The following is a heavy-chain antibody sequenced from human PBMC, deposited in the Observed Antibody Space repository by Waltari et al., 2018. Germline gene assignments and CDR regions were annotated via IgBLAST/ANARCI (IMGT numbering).Heavy chain of an antibody. CDR1: GFSLSTSGMC. D-gene: IGHD5-12*01. Sequence: QVTLRESGPALVKPTQTLTLTCTFSGFSLSTSGMCVSWLRQPPGKALEWLARIDWDEDKYYCTSLKTRLSISKNTSKNLVVLTMTNMHPVDTATYYCARHIVATNKAFDYWGQGTLVTVSS. V-gene: IGHV2-70*15. CDR2: IDWDEDK. J-gene: IGHJ4*02. CDR3: ARHIVATNKAFDY.